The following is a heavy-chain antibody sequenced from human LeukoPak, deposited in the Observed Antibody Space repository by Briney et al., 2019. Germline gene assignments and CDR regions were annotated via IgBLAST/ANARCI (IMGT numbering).Heavy chain of an antibody. J-gene: IGHJ4*02. D-gene: IGHD3-22*01. V-gene: IGHV1-46*01. CDR3: ARDPSYYYDSSGYFGLDFDY. CDR2: INPSGGST. Sequence: ASVKVSCKASGYTFTSYYMHWVRQAPGQGLEWMGIINPSGGSTSYAQKFQGRVTMTRDTSTSTVYMELSSLRSEDTAAYYCARDPSYYYDSSGYFGLDFDYWGQGTLVTVSS. CDR1: GYTFTSYY.